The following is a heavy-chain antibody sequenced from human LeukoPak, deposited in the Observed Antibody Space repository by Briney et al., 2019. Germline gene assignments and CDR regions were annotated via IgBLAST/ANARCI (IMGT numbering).Heavy chain of an antibody. D-gene: IGHD3-10*01. CDR1: GFTFSSYS. V-gene: IGHV3-21*01. CDR3: AREKKVTMVRGVPRGTFDY. J-gene: IGHJ4*02. Sequence: GGSLRLSCAASGFTFSSYSMNWVRQAPGKGLEWVSSISSSSSYIYYADSVKGRFTISRDNAKNSLYLQMNSLRAEDTAVYYCAREKKVTMVRGVPRGTFDYWGQGTLVTVSS. CDR2: ISSSSSYI.